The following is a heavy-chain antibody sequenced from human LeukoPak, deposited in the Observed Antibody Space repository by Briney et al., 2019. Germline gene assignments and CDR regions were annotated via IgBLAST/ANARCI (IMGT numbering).Heavy chain of an antibody. V-gene: IGHV3-74*01. D-gene: IGHD6-13*01. J-gene: IGHJ4*02. CDR3: TAIAAGGRRKFDY. CDR2: VDTDGGTT. Sequence: RGSLRLSCAASGFTFSTYWMHWVRHAPGKGLVWVSRVDTDGGTTTYADSVKGRFAISRDNAKNTLYLQMNSLTAEDTAVYYCTAIAAGGRRKFDYWGQGTLVTVSS. CDR1: GFTFSTYW.